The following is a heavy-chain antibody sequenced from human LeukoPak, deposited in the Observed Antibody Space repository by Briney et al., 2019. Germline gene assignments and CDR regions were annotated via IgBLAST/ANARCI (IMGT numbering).Heavy chain of an antibody. J-gene: IGHJ4*02. V-gene: IGHV4-4*02. CDR3: ASLYDFWSGYYRY. D-gene: IGHD3-3*01. CDR1: GGSISSSNW. Sequence: PSGTLSLTCAVSGGSISSSNWWSWARQPPGKGLEWIGEIYHSGSTNYNPSLKSRVTISVDTSKNQFSLKLSSVTAADTAVYYCASLYDFWSGYYRYWGQGTLVTVSS. CDR2: IYHSGST.